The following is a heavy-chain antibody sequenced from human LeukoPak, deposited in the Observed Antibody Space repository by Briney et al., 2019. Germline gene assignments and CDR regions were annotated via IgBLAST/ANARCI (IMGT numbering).Heavy chain of an antibody. CDR2: SYYSGST. V-gene: IGHV4-59*08. CDR1: GGSISSYY. D-gene: IGHD3-3*01. CDR3: ARHGSDYDFWSGYIRGNWFDP. J-gene: IGHJ5*02. Sequence: SETLSLTCTVSGGSISSYYWSLFRRPPGKGLEWIGNSYYSGSTNYNPSLKSRVTISVDTSKNQFSLKLSSVTAADTAVYYCARHGSDYDFWSGYIRGNWFDPWGQGTLVTVSS.